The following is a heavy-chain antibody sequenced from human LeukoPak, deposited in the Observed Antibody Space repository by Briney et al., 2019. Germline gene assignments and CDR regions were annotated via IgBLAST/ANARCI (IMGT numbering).Heavy chain of an antibody. CDR1: GYSISSGYF. D-gene: IGHD3-16*02. CDR2: INHSGST. V-gene: IGHV4-38-2*02. J-gene: IGHJ4*02. Sequence: PSETLSLTCTVSGYSISSGYFWGWIRQPPGKGLEWIGEINHSGSTNYNPSLKSRVTISVDTSKNQFSLKLSSVTAADTAVYYCARHKKEKNYVWGSYRFSKYFDYWGQGTLVTVSS. CDR3: ARHKKEKNYVWGSYRFSKYFDY.